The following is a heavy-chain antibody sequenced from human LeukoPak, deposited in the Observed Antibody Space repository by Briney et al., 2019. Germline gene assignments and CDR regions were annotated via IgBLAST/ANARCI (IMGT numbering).Heavy chain of an antibody. CDR2: INPNSGGT. V-gene: IGHV1-2*02. J-gene: IGHJ3*02. D-gene: IGHD5-24*01. Sequence: ASVKVSCKASGYTFTSYYMHWVRQAPGQGLEWMGWINPNSGGTNYAQKFQGRVTMTRDTPISTAYMELSRLRSDDTAVYYCARVVEMATNAFDIWGQGTMVTVSS. CDR1: GYTFTSYY. CDR3: ARVVEMATNAFDI.